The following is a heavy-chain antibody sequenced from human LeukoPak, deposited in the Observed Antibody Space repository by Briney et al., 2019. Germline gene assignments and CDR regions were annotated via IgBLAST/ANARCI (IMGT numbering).Heavy chain of an antibody. V-gene: IGHV3-21*01. CDR1: GFTFRSHA. D-gene: IGHD2-8*01. J-gene: IGHJ4*02. CDR2: ISSSSSYI. CDR3: ARVTNGYYFDY. Sequence: GGSLRLSCVGSGFTFRSHAMSWVRQAPGKGLEWVSSISSSSSYIYYADSVKGRFTISRDNAKNSLYLQMNSLRAEDTAVYYCARVTNGYYFDYWGQGTLVTVSS.